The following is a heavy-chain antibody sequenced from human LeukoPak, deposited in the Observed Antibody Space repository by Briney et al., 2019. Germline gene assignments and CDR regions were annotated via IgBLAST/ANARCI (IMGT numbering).Heavy chain of an antibody. CDR3: AKDHRGSFDY. D-gene: IGHD1-26*01. CDR2: ITGSGGFT. CDR1: GFTFNSYA. V-gene: IGHV3-23*01. J-gene: IGHJ4*02. Sequence: GGSLRLSCAASGFTFNSYAMSWVRQAPGKGLEWVSTITGSGGFTYYADSVKGRFTISRDNSKNTLYLQMNSLRAEDTAVYYCAKDHRGSFDYWGQGTLVTVSS.